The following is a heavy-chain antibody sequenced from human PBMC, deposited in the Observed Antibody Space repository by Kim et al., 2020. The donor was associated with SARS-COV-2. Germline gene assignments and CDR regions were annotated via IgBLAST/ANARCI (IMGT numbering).Heavy chain of an antibody. CDR3: ATSGTSRSGHWLADY. Sequence: GGSLRLSCAASGFTFSSYDMNWVRQAPGKGLEWISYINGDGTTMFYIDSVRGRFTITRDNADNSLYLQMNSLRAEDTAVYFCATSGTSRSGHWLADYWGQRTLVTVSS. CDR2: INGDGTTM. CDR1: GFTFSSYD. D-gene: IGHD6-19*01. J-gene: IGHJ4*02. V-gene: IGHV3-48*03.